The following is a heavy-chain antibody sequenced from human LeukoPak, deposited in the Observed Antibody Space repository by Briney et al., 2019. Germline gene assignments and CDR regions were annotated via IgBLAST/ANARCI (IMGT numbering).Heavy chain of an antibody. Sequence: SQTLSLTCAISGDSVSSNSAAWNWISQSPSRGLEWLGRTYYRSKWYNDYAVSVKSRITINPAKSKNQFSLQLNSVTPEDTAVYYCARGPMGYYYYGMDVWGQGPTVTVSS. CDR2: TYYRSKWYN. CDR3: ARGPMGYYYYGMDV. CDR1: GDSVSSNSAA. J-gene: IGHJ6*02. V-gene: IGHV6-1*01.